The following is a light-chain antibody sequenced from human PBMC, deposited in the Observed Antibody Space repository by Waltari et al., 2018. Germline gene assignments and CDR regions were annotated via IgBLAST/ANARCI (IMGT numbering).Light chain of an antibody. CDR1: QGISNV. J-gene: IGKJ4*01. CDR2: AAS. CDR3: QQRKSYPFT. Sequence: DIQMTQSPSSLSASVGDKVTITCRASQGISNVLAWYQQKPGKAPKVLIYAASNLQSGVPSRFRGSGSGTDFTLTISSLQPEDFAVYYCQQRKSYPFTFGGGTKVEIK. V-gene: IGKV1-17*01.